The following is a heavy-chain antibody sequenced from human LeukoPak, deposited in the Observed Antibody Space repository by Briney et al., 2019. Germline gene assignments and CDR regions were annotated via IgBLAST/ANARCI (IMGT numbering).Heavy chain of an antibody. CDR1: RFTVSSNY. CDR2: IYSGGST. CDR3: ARDPAGRDGYKGFDY. V-gene: IGHV3-53*01. Sequence: PGGSLRLSCAASRFTVSSNYMTWVRQAPGKGLEWVSVIYSGGSTYYADSVKGRFTISRDNSKNTLYLQMNSLRAEDTAVYYCARDPAGRDGYKGFDYWGQGTLVTASS. J-gene: IGHJ4*02. D-gene: IGHD5-24*01.